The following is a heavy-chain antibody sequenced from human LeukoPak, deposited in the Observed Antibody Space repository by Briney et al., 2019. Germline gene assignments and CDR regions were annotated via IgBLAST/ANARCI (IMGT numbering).Heavy chain of an antibody. J-gene: IGHJ4*02. V-gene: IGHV3-7*01. CDR1: EFTFSNYW. CDR2: IKRDGSEK. Sequence: GGSLRLSCAASEFTFSNYWMTWVCQAPGKGLEWVANIKRDGSEKYYVDSVKGRFTISRDNAKNSLYLQMNSLRAEDTAVYYCAKENIRREPMVTAIVYDYWGQGTPVTVSS. CDR3: AKENIRREPMVTAIVYDY. D-gene: IGHD2-21*02.